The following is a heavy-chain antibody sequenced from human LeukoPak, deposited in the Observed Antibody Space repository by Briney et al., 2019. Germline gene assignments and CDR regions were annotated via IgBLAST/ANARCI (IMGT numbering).Heavy chain of an antibody. Sequence: PSETLSLTCAVYGGSFSGYYWSWIRQPPGKGLEWIGEINHSGSTNYNPSLKSRVTISVDTSKNQFSLKLSSVTAADTAVYYCASGLRYFDWLLNWGQGTLVTVSS. CDR3: ASGLRYFDWLLN. J-gene: IGHJ4*02. V-gene: IGHV4-34*01. CDR2: INHSGST. CDR1: GGSFSGYY. D-gene: IGHD3-9*01.